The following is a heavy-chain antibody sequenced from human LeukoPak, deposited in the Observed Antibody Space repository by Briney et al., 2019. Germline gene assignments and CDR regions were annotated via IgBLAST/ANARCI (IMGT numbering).Heavy chain of an antibody. CDR1: GFTFSSYE. V-gene: IGHV4-34*01. CDR3: ARIPHYYYYYMDV. Sequence: PGGSLRLSCAASGFTFSSYEMNWVRQPPGKGLEWIGEINHSGSTNYNPSLKSRVTISVDTSKNQFSLKLSSVTAADTAVYYCARIPHYYYYYMDVWGKGTTVTVSS. CDR2: INHSGST. J-gene: IGHJ6*03.